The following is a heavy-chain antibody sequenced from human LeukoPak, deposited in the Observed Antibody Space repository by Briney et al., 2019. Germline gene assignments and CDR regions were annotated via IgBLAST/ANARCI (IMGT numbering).Heavy chain of an antibody. CDR2: INHIGST. D-gene: IGHD2/OR15-2a*01. J-gene: IGHJ3*02. Sequence: SDTLSLTRAVYGGSFSGYYWSGIRHPPGKGLECIGEINHIGSTNYNPSLKSRVTISVDTSKNQFSLKLSSVTAADTAVYYCARNSPAIGTRDAFDIWGQGTMVTVSS. V-gene: IGHV4-34*01. CDR1: GGSFSGYY. CDR3: ARNSPAIGTRDAFDI.